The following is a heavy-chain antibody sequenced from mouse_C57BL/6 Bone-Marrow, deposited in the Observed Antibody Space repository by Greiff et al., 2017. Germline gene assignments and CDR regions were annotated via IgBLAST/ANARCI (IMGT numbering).Heavy chain of an antibody. Sequence: QVQLQQPGAELVKPGASVKMSCKASGYTFTSYWITWVKQRPGQGLEWIGDIYPGSGSTNYNEKFKRKATLTVDTSSSTAYMQLSSLTSEDSAVYYCARRGTIYYGNYYAMDYWGQGTSVTVSS. V-gene: IGHV1-55*01. CDR2: IYPGSGST. D-gene: IGHD2-1*01. CDR3: ARRGTIYYGNYYAMDY. CDR1: GYTFTSYW. J-gene: IGHJ4*01.